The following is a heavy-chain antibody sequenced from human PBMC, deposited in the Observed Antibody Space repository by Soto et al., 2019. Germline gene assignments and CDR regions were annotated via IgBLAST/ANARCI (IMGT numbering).Heavy chain of an antibody. Sequence: PGGSLRLSCAASGFIFSSYAMSWVRQAPGQGLEWVSAFSGTTSSTYYAASVKGRFTISRDNSKNTLYLQMNSLKAEDTAVYYCAKGQKWELPFDYWGQGALVTVSS. CDR1: GFIFSSYA. J-gene: IGHJ4*02. CDR3: AKGQKWELPFDY. V-gene: IGHV3-23*01. D-gene: IGHD1-26*01. CDR2: FSGTTSST.